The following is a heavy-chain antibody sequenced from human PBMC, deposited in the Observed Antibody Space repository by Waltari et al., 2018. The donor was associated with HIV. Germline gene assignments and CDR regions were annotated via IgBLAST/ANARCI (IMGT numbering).Heavy chain of an antibody. J-gene: IGHJ5*02. CDR2: IYYSGST. D-gene: IGHD3-16*01. CDR3: ARVLSAGGVRWFDP. Sequence: QVQLQESGPGLVKPSQTLSLTCTVSGGSISSGGYYWSWIRQHPGKGLEWIGYIYYSGSTYYNPSLKSRVTISVDTSKNQFSLKLSSVTAADAAVYYCARVLSAGGVRWFDPWGQGTLVTVSS. V-gene: IGHV4-31*03. CDR1: GGSISSGGYY.